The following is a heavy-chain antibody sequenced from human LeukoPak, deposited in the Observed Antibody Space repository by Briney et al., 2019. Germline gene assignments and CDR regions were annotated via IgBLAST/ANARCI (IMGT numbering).Heavy chain of an antibody. V-gene: IGHV3-66*01. Sequence: PGRSLRLSCAASGFTFSSYAMHWVRQAPGKGLEWVSVIYSGGSTYYADSVKGRFTISRDNSKNTLYLQMNSLRAEDTAVYYCARERLRHQLLYVGRSSYWGQGTLVTVSS. CDR1: GFTFSSYA. CDR3: ARERLRHQLLYVGRSSY. D-gene: IGHD2-2*02. J-gene: IGHJ4*02. CDR2: IYSGGST.